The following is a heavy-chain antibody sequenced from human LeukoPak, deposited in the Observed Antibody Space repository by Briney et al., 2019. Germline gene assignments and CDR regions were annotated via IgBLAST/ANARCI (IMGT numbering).Heavy chain of an antibody. CDR2: ISSSSSYT. CDR1: GFTFSDYY. Sequence: KPGGSLRLSCAASGFTFSDYYMSWIRQAPGKGLEWVSYISSSSSYTNYADSVKGRFTISRDNAKNSLYLQMNSLRAEDTAVYYRARLLLLWFGEYAPFDYWGQGTLVTVSS. V-gene: IGHV3-11*06. J-gene: IGHJ4*02. CDR3: ARLLLLWFGEYAPFDY. D-gene: IGHD3-10*01.